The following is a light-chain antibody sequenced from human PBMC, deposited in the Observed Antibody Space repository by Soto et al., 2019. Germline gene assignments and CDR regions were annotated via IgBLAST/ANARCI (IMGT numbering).Light chain of an antibody. CDR1: SSDVGGYSF. CDR2: QVT. J-gene: IGLJ1*01. Sequence: QSVLTQPPSASGSPGQSVTISCTGTSSDVGGYSFVSWYQQHPGKAPKLIIYQVTKRPPGVPDRFSGSKSGNTASLTVSGLQAEDEADYYCSSYAGRTVYVFGTGTKVTVL. CDR3: SSYAGRTVYV. V-gene: IGLV2-8*01.